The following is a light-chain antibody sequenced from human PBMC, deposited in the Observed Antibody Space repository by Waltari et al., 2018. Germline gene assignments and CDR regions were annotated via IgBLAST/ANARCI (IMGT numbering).Light chain of an antibody. CDR3: VLYMSRDIL. Sequence: QTVVTQEPSFSVSPGGTVTLTCGLSSGSVSVSHYPSGYQQTPGQPTRVLIYSTNTRSSGVPDRFSGSILGNKAALPITGAHADDDAASYCVLYMSRDILFGGGTKLTVL. CDR2: STN. CDR1: SGSVSVSHY. V-gene: IGLV8-61*01. J-gene: IGLJ3*02.